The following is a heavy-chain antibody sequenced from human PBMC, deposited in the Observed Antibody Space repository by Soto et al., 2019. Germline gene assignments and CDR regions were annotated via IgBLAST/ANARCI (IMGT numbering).Heavy chain of an antibody. CDR3: AKDRRYSSGWYYFDY. CDR2: ISTSGGST. Sequence: PGGSLRLSCAASGFTFSSFAMSWVRQAPGKGLEWFSAISTSGGSTYYADSVKGRFTISRDNSKNTLYLQMNSLRAEDTALYYCAKDRRYSSGWYYFDYWGQGTLVTVSS. V-gene: IGHV3-23*01. D-gene: IGHD6-19*01. CDR1: GFTFSSFA. J-gene: IGHJ4*02.